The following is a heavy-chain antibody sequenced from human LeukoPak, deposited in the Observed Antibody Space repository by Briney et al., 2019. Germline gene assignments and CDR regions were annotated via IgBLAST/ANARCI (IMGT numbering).Heavy chain of an antibody. CDR2: VDPEDGET. J-gene: IGHJ4*02. CDR3: ATARRITIFGVVTAFDY. V-gene: IGHV1-69-2*01. Sequence: ASVKVSCKVSGDTFTDYYMHWVQQAPGKGLEWMGLVDPEDGETIYAEKFQGRVTITADTSTDTAYMELSSLRSEDTAVYYCATARRITIFGVVTAFDYWGQGTLVTVSS. CDR1: GDTFTDYY. D-gene: IGHD3-3*01.